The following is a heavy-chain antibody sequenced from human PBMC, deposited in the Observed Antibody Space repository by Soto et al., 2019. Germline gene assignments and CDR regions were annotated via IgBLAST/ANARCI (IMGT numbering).Heavy chain of an antibody. V-gene: IGHV1-69*01. J-gene: IGHJ5*02. Sequence: QVQLVQSGAEVKKPWSSVKVSCKASGGTFSSYAISWVRQAPGQGLEWMGGSITIFGTANYAQKFQGGVTITADESRSTAYMELSSVRSEDTAVYYCASTRGVYATWGQGTLVTVSS. CDR3: ASTRGVYAT. CDR1: GGTFSSYA. D-gene: IGHD2-8*01. CDR2: SITIFGTA.